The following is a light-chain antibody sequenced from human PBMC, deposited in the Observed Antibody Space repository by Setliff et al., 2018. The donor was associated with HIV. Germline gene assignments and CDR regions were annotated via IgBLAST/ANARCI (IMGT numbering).Light chain of an antibody. CDR1: SSNIGVNV. Sequence: QSVLSQPPSASGTPGQRVTIPFSGRSSNIGVNVVNWYQNLPGTSPKLLIYNNYQRPSGVPDRFSGSKSGRSASLAISGLQSKDEADYYCAVWANGLKGYVFGTGTKVTVL. J-gene: IGLJ1*01. CDR2: NNY. V-gene: IGLV1-44*01. CDR3: AVWANGLKGYV.